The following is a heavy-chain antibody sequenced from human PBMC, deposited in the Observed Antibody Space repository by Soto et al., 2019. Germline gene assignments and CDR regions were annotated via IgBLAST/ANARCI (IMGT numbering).Heavy chain of an antibody. CDR3: ATAGKKDYHPNFASDY. CDR1: GGTFSSYT. V-gene: IGHV1-69*02. D-gene: IGHD4-17*01. J-gene: IGHJ4*02. Sequence: QVQLVQSGAEVKKPGSSVKVSCKASGGTFSSYTISWVRQAPGQGLEWMGRIIPILGIANYAQKFQGRVTITADKSTSSAYMELSSLRSEDTAVYYCATAGKKDYHPNFASDYWGQGTLVTVSS. CDR2: IIPILGIA.